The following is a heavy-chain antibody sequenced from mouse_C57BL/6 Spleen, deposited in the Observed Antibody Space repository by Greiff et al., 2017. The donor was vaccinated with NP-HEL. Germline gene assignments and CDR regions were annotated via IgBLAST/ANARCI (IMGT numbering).Heavy chain of an antibody. CDR3: ARSSYYSNPGYFDY. D-gene: IGHD2-5*01. CDR1: GYTFTSYW. J-gene: IGHJ2*01. V-gene: IGHV1-52*01. Sequence: VQLQQPGAELVRPGSSVKLSCKASGYTFTSYWMHWVKQRPIQGLEWIGNIDPSDSETHYNQKFKDKATLTVDKSSSTAYMQLSSLTSEDSAVYDCARSSYYSNPGYFDYWGQGTTLTVSS. CDR2: IDPSDSET.